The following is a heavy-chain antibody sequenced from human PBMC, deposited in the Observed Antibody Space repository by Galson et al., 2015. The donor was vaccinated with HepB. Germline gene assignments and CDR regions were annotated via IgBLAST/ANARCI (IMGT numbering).Heavy chain of an antibody. CDR3: ARRLGSGSLEY. V-gene: IGHV1-8*01. J-gene: IGHJ4*02. CDR1: GYTFTIYD. CDR2: INPNTGNT. D-gene: IGHD3-10*01. Sequence: SVKVSCKASGYTFTIYDLIWVRQAPGQGLEWMGWINPNTGNTAYAQKFQGRVVLTRNTSTSTAYMDLSSPRSGDTAVYYCARRLGSGSLEYWGQGSLVTVSS.